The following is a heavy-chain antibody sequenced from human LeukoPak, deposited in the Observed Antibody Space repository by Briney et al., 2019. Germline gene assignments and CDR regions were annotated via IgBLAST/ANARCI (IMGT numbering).Heavy chain of an antibody. D-gene: IGHD3-10*01. CDR2: ISGSGSYI. Sequence: GGSLRLSCAASGFTFSSYAMHWVRQAPGKGLEWVSSISGSGSYIYYADSVKGRFTISRDNAKNSLFLQMSGLRAEDTALYYCASGWFGENGAFDIWGQGTMVTVSS. CDR1: GFTFSSYA. J-gene: IGHJ3*02. V-gene: IGHV3-21*01. CDR3: ASGWFGENGAFDI.